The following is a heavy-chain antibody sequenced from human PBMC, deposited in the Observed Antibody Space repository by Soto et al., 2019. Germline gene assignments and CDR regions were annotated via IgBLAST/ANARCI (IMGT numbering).Heavy chain of an antibody. CDR1: GGAISSYY. D-gene: IGHD4-17*01. CDR2: SYYSGST. J-gene: IGHJ4*02. CDR3: ARHETLHGDYYY. Sequence: QVQLQESGPGLVKPSEPLPLTCTVSGGAISSYYWSWIRQPPGKGLEWIGYSYYSGSTNYNPSLKSRVTISVDTSKNQFSLKLSSVTAADTAVYYCARHETLHGDYYYWGQGTLVTVSS. V-gene: IGHV4-59*08.